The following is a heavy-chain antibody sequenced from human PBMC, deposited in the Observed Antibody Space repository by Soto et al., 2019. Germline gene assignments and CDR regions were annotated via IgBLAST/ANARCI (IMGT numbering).Heavy chain of an antibody. CDR2: IIPIFGTA. CDR1: GGTFSSYA. J-gene: IGHJ6*02. D-gene: IGHD3-16*01. CDR3: ASSPRATYYDYVWGKGYV. V-gene: IGHV1-69*01. Sequence: QVQLVQSGAEVKKPGSSVKVSCKASGGTFSSYAISWVRQDPGQGLEWMGGIIPIFGTANYAQKFQGRVTITADESASTAYMELSSLRSEDTAVYYCASSPRATYYDYVWGKGYVWCQGTTVTVSS.